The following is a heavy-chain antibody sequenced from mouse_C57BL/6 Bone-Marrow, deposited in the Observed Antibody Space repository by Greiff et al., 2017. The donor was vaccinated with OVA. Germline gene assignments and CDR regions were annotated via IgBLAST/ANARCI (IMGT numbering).Heavy chain of an antibody. Sequence: QVQLQQSGAELVKPGASVKLSCKASCYTFTSYWMHWVKQRPGQGLEWIGMIHPNSGSTNYNEKFKSKATLTVDKSSSTAYMQLSSLTSEDSAVYYCAVYDYRFAYWGQGTLVTVSA. CDR3: AVYDYRFAY. D-gene: IGHD2-4*01. CDR2: IHPNSGST. J-gene: IGHJ3*01. CDR1: CYTFTSYW. V-gene: IGHV1-64*01.